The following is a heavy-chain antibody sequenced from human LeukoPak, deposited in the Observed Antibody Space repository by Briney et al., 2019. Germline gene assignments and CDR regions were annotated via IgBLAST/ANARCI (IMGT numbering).Heavy chain of an antibody. D-gene: IGHD3-3*01. CDR2: INHSGST. J-gene: IGHJ5*02. Sequence: PSETLSLTCAVYGGSFSGYYWSWIRQPPGKGLEWIGEINHSGSTNYNPSLKSRVTISVDTSKNQFSLKLSSVTAADTAVYYCARGRRYYDFWSGTPHNWFDPWGQGTLVTVSS. V-gene: IGHV4-34*01. CDR3: ARGRRYYDFWSGTPHNWFDP. CDR1: GGSFSGYY.